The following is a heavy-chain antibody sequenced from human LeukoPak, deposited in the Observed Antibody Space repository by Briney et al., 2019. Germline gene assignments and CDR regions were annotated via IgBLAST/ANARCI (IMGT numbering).Heavy chain of an antibody. Sequence: GASVKVSCKASGGTFSSYAISWVRQAPGQGLEWMGGIIPIFGTASYAQKFQGRVTITADESTSTAYMELSSLRSEDTAVYYCARERRPYYYYGMDVWGQGTTVTVSS. CDR2: IIPIFGTA. CDR3: ARERRPYYYYGMDV. V-gene: IGHV1-69*13. J-gene: IGHJ6*02. CDR1: GGTFSSYA.